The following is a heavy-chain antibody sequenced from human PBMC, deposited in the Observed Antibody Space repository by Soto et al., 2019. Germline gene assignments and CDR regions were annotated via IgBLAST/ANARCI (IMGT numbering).Heavy chain of an antibody. Sequence: EVQLVESGGGLVQPGGSLRLSCAASGFTFSSYDLHWVRQATGKGLEWVSGIGTAGDTYYPGSVKGRFTISRENAKNSLYLQMNSVRAGDTAVYYCARASIAAAGTGWWSGGYWYFDLWGRGTLVTVSS. J-gene: IGHJ2*01. CDR1: GFTFSSYD. CDR3: ARASIAAAGTGWWSGGYWYFDL. D-gene: IGHD6-13*01. CDR2: IGTAGDT. V-gene: IGHV3-13*04.